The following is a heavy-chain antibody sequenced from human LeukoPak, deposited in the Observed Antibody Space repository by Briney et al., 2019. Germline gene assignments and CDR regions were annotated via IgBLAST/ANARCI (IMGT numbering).Heavy chain of an antibody. CDR1: GGTFSSYA. V-gene: IGHV1-69*05. J-gene: IGHJ6*02. Sequence: GSSVKVSCKASGGTFSSYAISWVRQAPGQGLEWMGGIIPIFGTANYAQKFQGRVTMTSDTSTRTVYMELSGLRSEDTAVYYCAREWGLRLAVNPKGMDVWGQGTTVIVSS. D-gene: IGHD6-19*01. CDR3: AREWGLRLAVNPKGMDV. CDR2: IIPIFGTA.